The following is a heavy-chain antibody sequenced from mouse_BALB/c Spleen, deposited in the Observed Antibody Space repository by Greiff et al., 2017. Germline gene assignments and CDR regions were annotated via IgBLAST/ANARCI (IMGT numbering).Heavy chain of an antibody. V-gene: IGHV2-2*01. CDR2: IWSGGST. CDR1: GFSLTSYG. Sequence: VQLQESGPGLVQPSQSLSITCTVSGFSLTSYGVHWVRQSPGKGLEWLGVIWSGGSTDYNAAFISRLSISKDNSKSQVFLKMNSLQTDDTAMYYGARNPPGDAIDYWGQGTTLTVSS. J-gene: IGHJ2*01. CDR3: ARNPPGDAIDY. D-gene: IGHD4-1*01.